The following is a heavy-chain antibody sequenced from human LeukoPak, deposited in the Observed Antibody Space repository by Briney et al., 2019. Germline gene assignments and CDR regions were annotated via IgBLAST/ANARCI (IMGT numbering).Heavy chain of an antibody. CDR2: INGGGSPI. CDR3: AKSVYDYVWGSYRPGVDY. J-gene: IGHJ4*02. CDR1: GFTFSRDS. V-gene: IGHV3-48*01. D-gene: IGHD3-16*02. Sequence: PGGSLRLSCAASGFTFSRDSMNWVRQAPGKGLEWVSYINGGGSPIYYADSVRGRFTISRDNSKNTLYLQMNSLRAEDTAVYYCAKSVYDYVWGSYRPGVDYWGQGTLVTVSS.